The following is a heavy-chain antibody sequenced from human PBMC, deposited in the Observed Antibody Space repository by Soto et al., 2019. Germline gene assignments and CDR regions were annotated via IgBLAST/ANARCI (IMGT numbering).Heavy chain of an antibody. CDR1: GFPLSRYG. J-gene: IGHJ3*02. CDR3: AREYCSGGSCYLGDAFDI. CDR2: IWYDGSNK. D-gene: IGHD2-15*01. V-gene: IGHV3-33*01. Sequence: GSPRLRCAATGFPLSRYGNHWARQALGKGLEWVAVIWYDGSNKYYADSVKGRFTISRDNSKNTLYLQMNSLRAEDTAVYYCAREYCSGGSCYLGDAFDIWGQGT.